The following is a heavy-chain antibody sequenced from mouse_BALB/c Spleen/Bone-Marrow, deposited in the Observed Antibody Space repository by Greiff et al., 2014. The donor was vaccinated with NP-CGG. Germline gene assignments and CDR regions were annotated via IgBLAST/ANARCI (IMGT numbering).Heavy chain of an antibody. D-gene: IGHD2-14*01. CDR1: GYTFSSYW. CDR3: ARYYRYDY. V-gene: IGHV1-9*01. CDR2: ILPGSGST. J-gene: IGHJ2*01. Sequence: QVQLQQSGAELMKPGASVKISCKATGYTFSSYWIEWGKKRPGNGLEWIGEILPGSGSTNYNEKFKGKATFTADTSSNTAYMQLSSLTSEDSAVYYCARYYRYDYWGQGTTLTVSS.